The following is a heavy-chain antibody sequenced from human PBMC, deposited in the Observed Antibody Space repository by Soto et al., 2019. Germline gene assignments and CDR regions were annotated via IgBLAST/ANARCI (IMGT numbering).Heavy chain of an antibody. Sequence: GGSLRLSCSASGFTFSSYAMHWVRQAPGKGLEYVSAISSNGGSTYYADSVKGRFTISRDNSKNTLYLQMSSLRAEDTAVYYCVKDKGTYSSSIDYWGQGTLVTVSS. CDR3: VKDKGTYSSSIDY. J-gene: IGHJ4*02. CDR2: ISSNGGST. D-gene: IGHD6-6*01. CDR1: GFTFSSYA. V-gene: IGHV3-64D*08.